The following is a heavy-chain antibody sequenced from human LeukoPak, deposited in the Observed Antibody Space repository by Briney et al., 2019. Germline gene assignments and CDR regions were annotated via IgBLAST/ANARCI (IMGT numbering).Heavy chain of an antibody. CDR3: ARRCSSTSCPYWYFDL. V-gene: IGHV3-11*06. J-gene: IGHJ2*01. Sequence: GGSLRLSCAASGSTFSDYYMSWIRQAPGKGLEWVSYISSSSSYTNYADSVKGRFTISRDNAKNSLYLQMNSLRAEDTAVYYCARRCSSTSCPYWYFDLWGRGTLVTVSS. D-gene: IGHD2-2*01. CDR1: GSTFSDYY. CDR2: ISSSSSYT.